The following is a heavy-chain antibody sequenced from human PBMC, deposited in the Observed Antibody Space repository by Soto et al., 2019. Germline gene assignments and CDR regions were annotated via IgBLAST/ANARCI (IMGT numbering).Heavy chain of an antibody. J-gene: IGHJ5*02. D-gene: IGHD2-15*01. V-gene: IGHV3-33*01. CDR1: GFTFSSYG. Sequence: QVQLVESGGGVVQPGKSLRLSCAASGFTFSSYGMHWVRQAPGKGLEWVAVIWYDGSNKYYADSVKGRFTISRDNSKNTLYLQMNSLRAEDTAVYFCAREVEGYCSGGSCYPGGWFDPWGQGTLVTVSS. CDR3: AREVEGYCSGGSCYPGGWFDP. CDR2: IWYDGSNK.